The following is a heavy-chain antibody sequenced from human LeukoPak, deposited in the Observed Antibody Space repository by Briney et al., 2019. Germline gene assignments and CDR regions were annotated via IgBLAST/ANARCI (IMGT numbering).Heavy chain of an antibody. D-gene: IGHD3-22*01. CDR3: ARHQDLYYYDSSGYDY. Sequence: SETLSLTYTVSGGSISSSSYYWGWIRQPPGKGLEWIGSIYYSGSTYYNPSLKSRVTLSVDTSKNQFSLKLSPVTAADTAVYYCARHQDLYYYDSSGYDYWGQGTLVTVSS. CDR2: IYYSGST. CDR1: GGSISSSSYY. J-gene: IGHJ4*02. V-gene: IGHV4-39*01.